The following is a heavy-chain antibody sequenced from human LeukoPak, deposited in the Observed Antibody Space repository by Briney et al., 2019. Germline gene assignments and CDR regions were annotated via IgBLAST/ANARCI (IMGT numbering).Heavy chain of an antibody. CDR2: ISGSGSTM. Sequence: GGSLRLSCTASGFVFSTYSMNWVRQAPGKGLEWISWISGSGSTMYYADSVKGRFTISRDNAKHSLYLQMNSLRVEDTAVYYCAKYAGVPYFDYWGQGNLVTVSS. D-gene: IGHD3-16*01. CDR3: AKYAGVPYFDY. CDR1: GFVFSTYS. V-gene: IGHV3-48*04. J-gene: IGHJ4*02.